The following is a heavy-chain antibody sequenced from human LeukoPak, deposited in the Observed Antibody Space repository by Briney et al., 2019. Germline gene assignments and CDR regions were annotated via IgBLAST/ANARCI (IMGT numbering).Heavy chain of an antibody. CDR3: AKDTVKVTTIRRVPHYMDV. Sequence: GGSLRLSCAASGFTFISYGMHWVRQAPGKGLEWVTFIRYDGSNKYYADSVKGRFIISRDNSKNTLYLQINSLRAEDTAVYYCAKDTVKVTTIRRVPHYMDVWGKGTTVTISS. J-gene: IGHJ6*03. CDR1: GFTFISYG. D-gene: IGHD5-12*01. CDR2: IRYDGSNK. V-gene: IGHV3-30*02.